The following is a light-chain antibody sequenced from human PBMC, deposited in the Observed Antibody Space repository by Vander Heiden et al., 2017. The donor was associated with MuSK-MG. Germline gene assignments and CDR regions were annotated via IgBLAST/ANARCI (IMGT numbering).Light chain of an antibody. J-gene: IGLJ2*01. Sequence: QSALTQPPSASGSPGQSVSISCTGTSSDVGAYNSVSWYQQHPGKAPKFIIYEVTNRPSGIPDRFSGSKSGNTAYLTVSGLQAEDEADYYCNSYAGSKNYVLFGGGTKLTVL. V-gene: IGLV2-8*01. CDR2: EVT. CDR1: SSDVGAYNS. CDR3: NSYAGSKNYVL.